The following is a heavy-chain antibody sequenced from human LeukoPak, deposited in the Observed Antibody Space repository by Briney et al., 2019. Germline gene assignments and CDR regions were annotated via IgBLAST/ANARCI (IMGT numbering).Heavy chain of an antibody. CDR1: GYSISSGYY. D-gene: IGHD2-2*01. CDR3: ARHPYCSSTSCSKNWFDP. V-gene: IGHV4-38-2*01. CDR2: IYHSGST. J-gene: IGHJ5*02. Sequence: SETLSLICAVSGYSISSGYYWGWIRQPPGKGLEWIGSIYHSGSTYYNPSLKSRVTISVDTSKNQFSLKLSSVTAADTAVYYCARHPYCSSTSCSKNWFDPWGQGTLVTVSS.